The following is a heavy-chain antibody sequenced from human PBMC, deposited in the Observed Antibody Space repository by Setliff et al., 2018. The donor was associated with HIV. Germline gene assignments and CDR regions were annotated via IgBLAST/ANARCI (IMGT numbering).Heavy chain of an antibody. CDR3: ARQIASGYWAFDS. CDR1: GFTFSDYY. Sequence: GSLRLSCAASGFTFSDYYMSWIRQPPGKGPEWIGSIYHTGQTYDNPSVKSRLTISVDTDENQFSLKLRSVTAAETAVYYCARQIASGYWAFDSWGQGTLVTVSS. CDR2: IYHTGQT. V-gene: IGHV4-38-2*01. J-gene: IGHJ4*02. D-gene: IGHD3-3*01.